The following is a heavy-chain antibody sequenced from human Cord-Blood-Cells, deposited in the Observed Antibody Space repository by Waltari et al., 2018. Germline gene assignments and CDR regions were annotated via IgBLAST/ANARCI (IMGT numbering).Heavy chain of an antibody. CDR3: ARVSSGLYYFDY. D-gene: IGHD3-10*01. CDR1: GGSFSGYS. Sequence: QVQLQQWGAGLLKPSETLSLTCAVYGGSFSGYSWSWIRQPPGKGLEWIGEINHSGSTNYNPSLKSRVTISVDTSKNQFSLKLSSVTAADTAVYYCARVSSGLYYFDYWGQGTLVTVSS. V-gene: IGHV4-34*01. CDR2: INHSGST. J-gene: IGHJ4*02.